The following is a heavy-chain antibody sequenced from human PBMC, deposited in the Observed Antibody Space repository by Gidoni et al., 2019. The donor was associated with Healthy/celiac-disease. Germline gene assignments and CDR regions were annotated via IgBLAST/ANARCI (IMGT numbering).Heavy chain of an antibody. CDR1: GFTFDDYA. D-gene: IGHD6-19*01. CDR2: ISWNSGSI. Sequence: EVQLVESGGGLVQPGRSLRLSCAASGFTFDDYAMHWGRQAPGKGLEWVSGISWNSGSIGYADSVKGRFTISRDNAKNSLYLQMNSLRAEDTALYYCAKDAGYSSGWPLDYWGQGTLVTVSS. V-gene: IGHV3-9*01. CDR3: AKDAGYSSGWPLDY. J-gene: IGHJ4*02.